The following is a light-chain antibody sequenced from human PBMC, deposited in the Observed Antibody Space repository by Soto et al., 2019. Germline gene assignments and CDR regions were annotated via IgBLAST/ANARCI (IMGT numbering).Light chain of an antibody. CDR1: QSISSW. V-gene: IGKV1-5*03. CDR3: QQYSDNWT. CDR2: KAS. Sequence: DIQMTQSPSTLSASVGDRVTITCRASQSISSWLAWYQQKPGTAPKLLIYKASTLQSGVPSRFSGSGSGTEFTITISSLQPDDFATYYCQQYSDNWTFGQGTKV. J-gene: IGKJ1*01.